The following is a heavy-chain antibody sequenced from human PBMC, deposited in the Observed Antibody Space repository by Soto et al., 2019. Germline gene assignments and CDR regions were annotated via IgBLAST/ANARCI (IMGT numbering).Heavy chain of an antibody. CDR3: ARIVVGATVDL. CDR2: ISYTGDT. Sequence: SETLSLTCSVSGESVSTDRYFWTWIRQPPGKGLEWIAYISYTGDTNYNPSLKSRVTISIDTSRNQFSLTLTSVTAADTAVYFCARIVVGATVDLWGQGSLVTVSS. V-gene: IGHV4-61*01. D-gene: IGHD1-26*01. J-gene: IGHJ5*02. CDR1: GESVSTDRYF.